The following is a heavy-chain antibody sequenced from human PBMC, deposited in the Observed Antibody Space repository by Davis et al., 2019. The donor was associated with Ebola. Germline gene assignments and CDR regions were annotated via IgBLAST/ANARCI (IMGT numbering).Heavy chain of an antibody. V-gene: IGHV3-11*01. J-gene: IGHJ4*02. CDR1: GFTFSDYY. CDR3: ARESPRAYWGGDCYPAGY. D-gene: IGHD2-21*01. CDR2: ISSSGSTI. Sequence: GESLKISCAASGFTFSDYYMSWIRQAPGKGLEWVSYISSSGSTIYYADSVKGRFTISRDNAKNSLYLQMNSLRAEDTAVYYCARESPRAYWGGDCYPAGYWGQGTLGTVSS.